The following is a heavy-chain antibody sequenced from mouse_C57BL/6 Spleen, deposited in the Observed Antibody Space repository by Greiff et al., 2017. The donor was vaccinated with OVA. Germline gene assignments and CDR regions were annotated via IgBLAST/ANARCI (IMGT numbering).Heavy chain of an antibody. CDR1: GYSITSGYY. J-gene: IGHJ3*01. CDR3: ARADYDGAWFAY. D-gene: IGHD2-4*01. Sequence: ESGPGLVKPSQSLSLTCSVPGYSITSGYYWNWIRQFPGNKLEWMGYISYDGSNNYNPSLKNRISITRDTSKNQFFLKLNSVTTEDTATYYCARADYDGAWFAYWGQGTLVTVSA. CDR2: ISYDGSN. V-gene: IGHV3-6*01.